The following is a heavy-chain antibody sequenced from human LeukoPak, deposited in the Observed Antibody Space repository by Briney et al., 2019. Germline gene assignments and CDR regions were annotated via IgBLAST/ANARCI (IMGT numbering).Heavy chain of an antibody. CDR2: IYYSGST. CDR1: SGPIRRYY. J-gene: IGHJ5*02. Sequence: PSETLSLTCTVSSGPIRRYYWSWIRQPPGKGLEWIGYIYYSGSTHYNPSLKSRVTMSVDTSKKEFSLKLTSVTAADTAVYYCARSPDYSNYQGDWFDPWGQGTLVTVSS. V-gene: IGHV4-59*01. D-gene: IGHD4-11*01. CDR3: ARSPDYSNYQGDWFDP.